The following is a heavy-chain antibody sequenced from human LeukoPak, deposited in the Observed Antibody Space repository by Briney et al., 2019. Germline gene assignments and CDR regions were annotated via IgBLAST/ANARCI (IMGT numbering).Heavy chain of an antibody. CDR1: GYTFTSYY. CDR3: ARVVSAPLHYYYMDV. J-gene: IGHJ6*03. Sequence: ASVKVSCKASGYTFTSYYMHWVRQAPGQGLEWMGIINPSGGSTSYAQKFQGRVTMTRDMSTSTVYMELSSLRSEDTAVYYCARVVSAPLHYYYMDVWGKGTTVTVSS. V-gene: IGHV1-46*01. CDR2: INPSGGST. D-gene: IGHD2-2*01.